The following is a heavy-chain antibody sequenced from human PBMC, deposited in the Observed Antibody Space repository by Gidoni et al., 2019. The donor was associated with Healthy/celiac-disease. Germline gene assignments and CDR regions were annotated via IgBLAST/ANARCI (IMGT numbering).Heavy chain of an antibody. CDR2: IYYSGST. CDR3: ARYSRGLRSGYYYYFDY. J-gene: IGHJ4*02. Sequence: QVQLQESGPGLVKPSQTLSLTCTVAGGSISSGGYYWSWIRQHPGKGLEWIGYIYYSGSTYYNPSLKSRVTISVDTSKNQFSLKLSSVTAADTAVYYCARYSRGLRSGYYYYFDYWGQGTLVTVSS. V-gene: IGHV4-31*03. CDR1: GGSISSGGYY. D-gene: IGHD3-22*01.